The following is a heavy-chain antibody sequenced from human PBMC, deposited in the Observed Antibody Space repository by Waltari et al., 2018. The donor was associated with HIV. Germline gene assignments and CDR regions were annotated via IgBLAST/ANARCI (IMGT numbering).Heavy chain of an antibody. V-gene: IGHV1-69*01. Sequence: QVQLVQSGAEVKKPGSSVKVSCKASGGTFSSYAISWVRQAPGQGLEWMGGIIPMFGTANYAQKFQGRVTVTADESTSTAYRELSSRRSEDTAGYYCARGRFLEWFDGMDVWGQGTTVTVSS. CDR3: ARGRFLEWFDGMDV. CDR1: GGTFSSYA. J-gene: IGHJ6*02. CDR2: IIPMFGTA. D-gene: IGHD3-3*01.